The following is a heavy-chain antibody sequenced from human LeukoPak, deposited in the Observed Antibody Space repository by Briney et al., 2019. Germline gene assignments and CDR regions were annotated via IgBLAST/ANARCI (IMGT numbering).Heavy chain of an antibody. CDR3: ARGPDRSSTSPVTEYFQH. J-gene: IGHJ1*01. Sequence: GASVKVSCKASGYTFTGYYMHWVRQAPGQGLEWMGWINPNSGGTNYAQKFQGRVTMTRDTSISTAYMELSRLRSDDTAVYYCARGPDRSSTSPVTEYFQHWGQGTLVTVSS. V-gene: IGHV1-2*02. CDR1: GYTFTGYY. D-gene: IGHD2-2*01. CDR2: INPNSGGT.